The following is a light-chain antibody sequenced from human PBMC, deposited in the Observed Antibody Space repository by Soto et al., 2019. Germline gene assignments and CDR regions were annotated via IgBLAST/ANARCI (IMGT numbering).Light chain of an antibody. Sequence: QSALTQPASVSGSPGQSITISCTGTSSDVGGYNYVSWYQHHPGKAPKLMIYDVSNRPSGVANRFSGSKSGNTASPTISGLQAEDEADYYCSSYTSSSTLVYVFGTGTKLTVL. CDR2: DVS. J-gene: IGLJ1*01. V-gene: IGLV2-14*03. CDR3: SSYTSSSTLVYV. CDR1: SSDVGGYNY.